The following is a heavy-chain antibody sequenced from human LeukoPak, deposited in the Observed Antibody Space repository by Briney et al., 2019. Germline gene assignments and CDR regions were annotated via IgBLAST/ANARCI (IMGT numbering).Heavy chain of an antibody. V-gene: IGHV3-30*18. CDR1: GFTFSTYG. J-gene: IGHJ4*02. D-gene: IGHD3-22*01. CDR3: AKILYYYDSRGFEDY. CDR2: ISYDGSNK. Sequence: TGRSLRLSCAASGFTFSTYGMHWVRQAPGKGLEWVAVISYDGSNKYYGDSVKGRFIISRDNSKNTLYLQMNSLRAEDTAVYYCAKILYYYDSRGFEDYRGQGTLVTVSS.